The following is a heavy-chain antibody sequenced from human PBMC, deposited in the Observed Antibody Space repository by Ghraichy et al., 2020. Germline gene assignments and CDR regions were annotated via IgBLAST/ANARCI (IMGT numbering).Heavy chain of an antibody. CDR2: IWYDGSNK. D-gene: IGHD2-2*01. V-gene: IGHV3-33*01. J-gene: IGHJ5*02. Sequence: GGSLRLSCAASDFTFSSYGMHWVRQAPGKVLEWLALIWYDGSNKYYVDSVKGRFTISRDNSKNTLYLQMNSLRVEDTAVYYCARDRGPYCMSTNFNFGLWFDPWGQGTLVTVSS. CDR1: DFTFSSYG. CDR3: ARDRGPYCMSTNFNFGLWFDP.